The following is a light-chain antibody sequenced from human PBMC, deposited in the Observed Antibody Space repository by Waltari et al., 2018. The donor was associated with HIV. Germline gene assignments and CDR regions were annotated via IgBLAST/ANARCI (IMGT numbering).Light chain of an antibody. CDR2: GAS. Sequence: EKVMTQSPVSLSMSPGERATLSCRASQSVNRNLAWYQQKPGQTPRLLIYGASARATGIPARFSGGGSGTEFTLTIDSLQSEDFALYYCQQYNNWPYTFGQGTKLEL. CDR1: QSVNRN. J-gene: IGKJ2*01. V-gene: IGKV3-15*01. CDR3: QQYNNWPYT.